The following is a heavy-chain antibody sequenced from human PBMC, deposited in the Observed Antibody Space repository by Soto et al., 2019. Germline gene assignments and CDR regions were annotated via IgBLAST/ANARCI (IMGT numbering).Heavy chain of an antibody. J-gene: IGHJ3*02. CDR2: IYYDGSNE. Sequence: QVQLVESGGGVVQPGRSLRLSCAASGFSFSDYGMHWVRQAPGKGLEWVALIYYDGSNEHYADSVQGRFTISRDNSKNTLYLQMNSLRAEDTAVYYCARDRGSDSXAFDIWGQGTVVAVSS. D-gene: IGHD1-26*01. V-gene: IGHV3-33*08. CDR1: GFSFSDYG. CDR3: ARDRGSDSXAFDI.